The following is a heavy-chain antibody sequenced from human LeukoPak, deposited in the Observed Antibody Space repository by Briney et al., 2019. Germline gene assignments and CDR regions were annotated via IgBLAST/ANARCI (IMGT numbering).Heavy chain of an antibody. V-gene: IGHV1-69*01. Sequence: GASVKVSCKASGGTFSSYAISWVRQAPGQGLEWMGGIIPIFGTANYAQKFQGRVTITADESTSTAYMELSSLRSEDTAVYYCATRITMVRGFDYWGQGTLVTVSS. J-gene: IGHJ4*02. CDR2: IIPIFGTA. CDR3: ATRITMVRGFDY. CDR1: GGTFSSYA. D-gene: IGHD3-10*01.